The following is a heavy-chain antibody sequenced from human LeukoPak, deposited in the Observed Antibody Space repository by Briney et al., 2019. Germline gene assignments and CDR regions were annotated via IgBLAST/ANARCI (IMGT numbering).Heavy chain of an antibody. CDR3: ARDVCITVVRGTFDY. Sequence: ASVKVSCKASGVTLTSHYMLWLRQAPGQGLEWIGIINPSGGRTRYAQRLQGRVTMTRDTSTSPVYMELSSLRSEDTAVYYCARDVCITVVRGTFDYWGQGTLVTVSS. J-gene: IGHJ4*01. CDR1: GVTLTSHY. V-gene: IGHV1-46*01. D-gene: IGHD3-10*01. CDR2: INPSGGRT.